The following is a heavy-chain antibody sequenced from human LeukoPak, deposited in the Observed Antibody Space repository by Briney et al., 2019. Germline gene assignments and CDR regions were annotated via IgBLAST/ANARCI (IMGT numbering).Heavy chain of an antibody. CDR2: ISYDGSNK. D-gene: IGHD4-17*01. Sequence: GRSRRLSCSASGFTFNSYAMHWVRQAPGKGLEWVAVISYDGSNKYYADSVKGRFTISRDNSKNTLYLQMNSLRAEDTAVYYCARVPGYGDYAPLDYWGQGTLVTVSS. CDR1: GFTFNSYA. V-gene: IGHV3-30*04. CDR3: ARVPGYGDYAPLDY. J-gene: IGHJ4*02.